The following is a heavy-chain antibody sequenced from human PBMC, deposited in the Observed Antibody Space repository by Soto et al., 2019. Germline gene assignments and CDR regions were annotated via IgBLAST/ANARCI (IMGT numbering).Heavy chain of an antibody. CDR3: ARDRRVRGVTYLGMDV. J-gene: IGHJ6*02. CDR2: IIPILGIA. Sequence: QVQLVQSGAEVKKPGSSVKVSCKASGGTFSSYTISWVRQAPGQGLEWMGRIIPILGIANYAQKFQGRVTITADKSTSTAYMELSSLRSEDTAVYYCARDRRVRGVTYLGMDVWGQGTTVTVSS. CDR1: GGTFSSYT. D-gene: IGHD3-10*02. V-gene: IGHV1-69*08.